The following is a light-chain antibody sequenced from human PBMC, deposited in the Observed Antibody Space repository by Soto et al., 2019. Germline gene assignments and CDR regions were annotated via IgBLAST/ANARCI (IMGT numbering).Light chain of an antibody. Sequence: DIQMTQSPSSVSASVGDRVTITCRASQAFGPWLAWYQQKPGKAPNLLIYGKSTLQDGVPSRFSGGGSGTEFTLTISSLQPEDFGTYYCQQATISQFIFGGGTKVEV. CDR2: GKS. V-gene: IGKV1-12*01. J-gene: IGKJ4*01. CDR3: QQATISQFI. CDR1: QAFGPW.